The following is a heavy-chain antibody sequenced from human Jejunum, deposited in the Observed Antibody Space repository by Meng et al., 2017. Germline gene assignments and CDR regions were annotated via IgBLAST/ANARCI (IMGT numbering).Heavy chain of an antibody. J-gene: IGHJ5*02. D-gene: IGHD4-17*01. CDR1: TISSYG. Sequence: TISSYGMDWGRQAPGKGLEWVAVIWYDGSNKYYADSVKGRFTISRDNSKNTLYLQMNSLRAEDTAVYYCARVVTTVRSEWFDPWGQGTRVTFYS. CDR3: ARVVTTVRSEWFDP. V-gene: IGHV3-33*01. CDR2: IWYDGSNK.